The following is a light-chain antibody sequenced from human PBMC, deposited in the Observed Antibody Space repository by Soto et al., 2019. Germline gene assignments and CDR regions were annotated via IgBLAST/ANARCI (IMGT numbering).Light chain of an antibody. J-gene: IGKJ3*01. Sequence: EVLMTQSPATLSVSPGDRATLSCRASQSINSNLAWYQQQPGQAPRLLIYAASTRVTAVPDRFSGSGSGTDFTLTISSLQPEDFATYYCQQANSFPRTFGPGTKVDIK. CDR3: QQANSFPRT. CDR1: QSINSN. V-gene: IGKV3-15*01. CDR2: AAS.